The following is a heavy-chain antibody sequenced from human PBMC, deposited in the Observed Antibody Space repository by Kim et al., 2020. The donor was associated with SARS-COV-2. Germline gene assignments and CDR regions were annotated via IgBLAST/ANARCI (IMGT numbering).Heavy chain of an antibody. J-gene: IGHJ6*02. D-gene: IGHD5-18*01. CDR3: AKETPEGYGFYYYYGMDV. Sequence: KGRFTISRDNSKNTLYLQMNSLRAEDTAVYYCAKETPEGYGFYYYYGMDVWGQGTTVTVSS. V-gene: IGHV3-30*02.